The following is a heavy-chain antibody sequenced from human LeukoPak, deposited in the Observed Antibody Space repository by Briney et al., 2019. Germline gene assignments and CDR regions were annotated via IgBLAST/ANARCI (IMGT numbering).Heavy chain of an antibody. V-gene: IGHV3-23*01. J-gene: IGHJ4*02. CDR3: AKDHPAAGSFDY. D-gene: IGHD6-13*01. CDR1: GFTFSTYG. Sequence: GGSLRLSCAASGFTFSTYGMTWVRQAPGKGLEWVSSISGSGGSTYYADSVKGRVTVSRDNSKSTLFLQMNSLRAEDTAVYYCAKDHPAAGSFDYWGQGTLVTVSS. CDR2: ISGSGGST.